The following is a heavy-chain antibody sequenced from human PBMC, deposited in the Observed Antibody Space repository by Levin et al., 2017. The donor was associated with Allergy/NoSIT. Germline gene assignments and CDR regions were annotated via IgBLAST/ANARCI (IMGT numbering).Heavy chain of an antibody. CDR2: INHSGST. Sequence: PSETLSLTCAVYGGSFSGYYWSWIRQPPGKGLEWIGEINHSGSTNYNPSLKSRVTISVDTTKNQFSLKLSSVTAADTAVYYCARGPTPMTTLNYFDYWGQGTLVTVSS. J-gene: IGHJ4*02. CDR1: GGSFSGYY. CDR3: ARGPTPMTTLNYFDY. V-gene: IGHV4-34*01. D-gene: IGHD3-16*01.